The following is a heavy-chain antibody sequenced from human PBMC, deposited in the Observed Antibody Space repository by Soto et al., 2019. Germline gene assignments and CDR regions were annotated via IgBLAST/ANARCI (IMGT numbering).Heavy chain of an antibody. D-gene: IGHD3-22*01. J-gene: IGHJ4*02. Sequence: QVQLVQSGAEVKKPGSSVKVSCKASGGTFSSYAISWVRQSPGQGLEWMGGIIPIFGTANYAQKFQGRVTITADESTSTAYMELCSLRSEDTAVYYCARGGKSNYYDSSGYHWGQGTLVTVSS. CDR1: GGTFSSYA. CDR2: IIPIFGTA. CDR3: ARGGKSNYYDSSGYH. V-gene: IGHV1-69*01.